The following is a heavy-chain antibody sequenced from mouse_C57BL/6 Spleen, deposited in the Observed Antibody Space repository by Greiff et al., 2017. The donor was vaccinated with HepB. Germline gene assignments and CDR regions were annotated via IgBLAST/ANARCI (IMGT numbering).Heavy chain of an antibody. D-gene: IGHD2-2*01. CDR2: IDPEDGET. CDR1: GFNIKDYY. J-gene: IGHJ4*01. Sequence: DVKLVESGAELVKPGASVKLSCTASGFNIKDYYMHWVKQRTEQGLEWIGRIDPEDGETKYAPKFQGKATITADTSSNTAYLQLSSLTSEDTAVYFCARDYYGYDPSYAMDYWGQGTSVTVSS. V-gene: IGHV14-2*01. CDR3: ARDYYGYDPSYAMDY.